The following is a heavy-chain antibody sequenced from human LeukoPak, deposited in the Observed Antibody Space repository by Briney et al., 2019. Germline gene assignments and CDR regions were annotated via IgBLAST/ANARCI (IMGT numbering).Heavy chain of an antibody. CDR3: AKRSPDGRHYLDH. V-gene: IGHV3-23*01. J-gene: IGHJ4*01. Sequence: PGGSLRLSCAASGFTFDYYTLAWVRQAPGKGLEWVSAISPRGDYPYYADSVKGRFTISRDNSKNTLYLQMSRLRVEDTAIYYCAKRSPDGRHYLDHWGHGTLVTVSS. CDR1: GFTFDYYT. CDR2: ISPRGDYP.